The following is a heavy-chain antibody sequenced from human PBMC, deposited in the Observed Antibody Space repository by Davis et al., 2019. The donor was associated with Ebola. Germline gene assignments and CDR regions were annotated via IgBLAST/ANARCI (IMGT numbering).Heavy chain of an antibody. D-gene: IGHD5-12*01. CDR1: GVSISSSNW. V-gene: IGHV4-4*02. J-gene: IGHJ6*02. CDR2: IYHSGSA. CDR3: ARRYSGRYSYYYGMDV. Sequence: SEPLSLTFAVSGVSISSSNWWSWVRHPPGKALAWNGEIYHSGSANSNPSLRSRVTISVDTSKNQFSLKLTSVTAADTALYYCARRYSGRYSYYYGMDVWGPGTTVTVTS.